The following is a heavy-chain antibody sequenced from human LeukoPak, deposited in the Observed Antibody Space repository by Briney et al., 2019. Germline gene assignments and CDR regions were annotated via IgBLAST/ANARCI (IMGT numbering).Heavy chain of an antibody. J-gene: IGHJ4*02. CDR3: AKSFYGSGTVNY. D-gene: IGHD3-10*01. Sequence: QSGGSLRLSCAASGFTFSSYGMHWVRQAPGKGLEWVAVISYDGSNKYYADSVKGRFTISRGNSKNTLYLQMNSLRAEDTAVYYCAKSFYGSGTVNYWGQGTLVTVSS. V-gene: IGHV3-30*18. CDR2: ISYDGSNK. CDR1: GFTFSSYG.